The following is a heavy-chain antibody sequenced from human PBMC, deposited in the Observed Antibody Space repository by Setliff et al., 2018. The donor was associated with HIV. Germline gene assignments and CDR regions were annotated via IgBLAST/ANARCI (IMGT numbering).Heavy chain of an antibody. D-gene: IGHD3-22*01. CDR1: GYTFTSYG. J-gene: IGHJ4*02. CDR2: LSAYNGNT. Sequence: ASVKVSCKASGYTFTSYGISWVRQAPGQGLEWMGWLSAYNGNTNYAQKLQGRVTMTTDTSTSTGYMELRSLRSDGTAVYYCARAYYHDSSGYQGFDYWGQGTLVTVSS. V-gene: IGHV1-18*01. CDR3: ARAYYHDSSGYQGFDY.